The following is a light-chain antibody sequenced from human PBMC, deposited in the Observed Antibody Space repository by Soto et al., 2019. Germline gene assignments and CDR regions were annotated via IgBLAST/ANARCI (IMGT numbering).Light chain of an antibody. CDR3: LLYYTGGRPV. CDR2: DTN. V-gene: IGLV7-46*01. CDR1: TGGVTSDHW. Sequence: QAVVTQEPSLTVSPGETVTLTCGSSTGGVTSDHWPYWFQQKPGQGPRTLIYDTNNRHSWTPARFSGSLLGGKAALTLSDAQPEDEAEYYCLLYYTGGRPVFCGGTQLTV. J-gene: IGLJ7*01.